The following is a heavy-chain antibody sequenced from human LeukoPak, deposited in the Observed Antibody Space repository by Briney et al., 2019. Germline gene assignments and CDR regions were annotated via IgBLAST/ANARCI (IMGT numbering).Heavy chain of an antibody. CDR1: GFTFSSYW. Sequence: GGSLRLSCAASGFTFSSYWMHWVRQVPGKGLVWVSRINSDGSRTNYVDSAKGRFTIPRDNAKNTVFLEMDSLGAEDSAVYYCARGNFYSGSGSSPLDYWGQGTLVTVSS. V-gene: IGHV3-74*01. CDR3: ARGNFYSGSGSSPLDY. CDR2: INSDGSRT. D-gene: IGHD3-10*01. J-gene: IGHJ4*02.